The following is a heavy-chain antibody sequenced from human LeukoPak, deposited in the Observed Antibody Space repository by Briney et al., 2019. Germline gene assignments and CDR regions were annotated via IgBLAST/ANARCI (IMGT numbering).Heavy chain of an antibody. CDR2: ISGSGGST. Sequence: GGSLRLSCTASEFTFKNYAMSWVRQAPGKGLEWVSSISGSGGSTYFADSVKGRFTLSRDNSKNTLYLQMNSLRAEDTAVYYCAKYGSYYGRAAFDIWGQGTMVTVSS. J-gene: IGHJ3*02. V-gene: IGHV3-23*01. CDR3: AKYGSYYGRAAFDI. D-gene: IGHD1-26*01. CDR1: EFTFKNYA.